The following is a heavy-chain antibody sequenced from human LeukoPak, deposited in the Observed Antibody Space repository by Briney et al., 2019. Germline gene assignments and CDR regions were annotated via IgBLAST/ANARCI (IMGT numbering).Heavy chain of an antibody. Sequence: ASVKVSCKASGYTCTGYYMHWVRQAPRQGHEWMGWINPNSGGTNYAQKFQGRGTTTRNTSISTHYIELRRLRSDATAVYSCARDVYDFWRGYYFPNYYYYGMDVWGQGTTVTVSS. J-gene: IGHJ6*02. CDR2: INPNSGGT. V-gene: IGHV1-2*02. CDR1: GYTCTGYY. CDR3: ARDVYDFWRGYYFPNYYYYGMDV. D-gene: IGHD3-3*01.